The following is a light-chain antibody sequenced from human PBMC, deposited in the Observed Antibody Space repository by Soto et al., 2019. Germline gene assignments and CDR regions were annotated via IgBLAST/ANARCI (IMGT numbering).Light chain of an antibody. CDR1: QTADKW. J-gene: IGKJ2*03. Sequence: DIPVTQSPSTLHASGGDRVIIARRASQTADKWVAWYQQKPGKAPNVLIYDASRLESGVPSRFSGSGPGTLFTLTISNLQPDDFATYYCQQYNDYPYSFGQGTKGEI. CDR2: DAS. V-gene: IGKV1-5*01. CDR3: QQYNDYPYS.